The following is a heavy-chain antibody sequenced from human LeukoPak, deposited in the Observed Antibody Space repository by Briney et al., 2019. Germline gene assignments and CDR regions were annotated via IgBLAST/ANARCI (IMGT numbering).Heavy chain of an antibody. CDR3: ARSLFRGSSSWKGWFDP. CDR2: VSTTGST. J-gene: IGHJ5*02. CDR1: GDSISSYY. D-gene: IGHD6-13*01. Sequence: SETLSLTCTVSGDSISSYYWTWIRQPAGKGLEWIGRVSTTGSTNYNPSLKSRVTISVDRSKNQFSLKLTSVTAADTAVYYCARSLFRGSSSWKGWFDPWGPGTLVTVSS. V-gene: IGHV4-4*07.